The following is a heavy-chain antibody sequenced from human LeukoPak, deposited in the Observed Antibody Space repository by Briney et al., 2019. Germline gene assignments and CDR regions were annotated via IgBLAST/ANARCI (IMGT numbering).Heavy chain of an antibody. Sequence: QTGGSLRLSCAASGFTVSSNYMSWVRQAPGKGLEWVSVIYSGGSTYYADSVKGRFTISRDNSKNTLYLQMNSLRAEDTAVYYCARGTKYQLLSPPRYYFDYWGQGTLVTVSS. V-gene: IGHV3-53*01. CDR3: ARGTKYQLLSPPRYYFDY. CDR1: GFTVSSNY. CDR2: IYSGGST. J-gene: IGHJ4*02. D-gene: IGHD2-2*01.